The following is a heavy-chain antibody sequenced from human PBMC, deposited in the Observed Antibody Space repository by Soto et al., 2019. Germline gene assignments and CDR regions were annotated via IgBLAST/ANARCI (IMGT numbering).Heavy chain of an antibody. CDR1: GFTFSSYA. V-gene: IGHV3-23*01. Sequence: PGGSLRLSCAASGFTFSSYAVSWVRQAPGKGLEWVSAISGSGGSTYYADSVKGRFTISRDNSKNTLYLQMNSLRAEDTAVYYCAKDLLLRAAAGNAFDYWGQGTLVTVSS. J-gene: IGHJ4*02. CDR3: AKDLLLRAAAGNAFDY. D-gene: IGHD6-13*01. CDR2: ISGSGGST.